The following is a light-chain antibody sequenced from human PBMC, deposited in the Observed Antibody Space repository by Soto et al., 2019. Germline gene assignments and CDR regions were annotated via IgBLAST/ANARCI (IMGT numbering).Light chain of an antibody. V-gene: IGKV3-15*01. Sequence: EIVLTQSPATLSVSPGERATLSCRASQSVSSNLAWYQQRPGQAPRLLIYGASTRATGISARFSGSGSGTEFTLTISRLQSEDFTVYYCQQYNKWPLFTFGPGTRVDFK. CDR3: QQYNKWPLFT. CDR1: QSVSSN. J-gene: IGKJ3*01. CDR2: GAS.